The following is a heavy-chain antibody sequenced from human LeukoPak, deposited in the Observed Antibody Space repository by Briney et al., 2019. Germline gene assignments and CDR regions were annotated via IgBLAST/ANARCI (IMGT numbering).Heavy chain of an antibody. D-gene: IGHD3-16*01. J-gene: IGHJ4*02. CDR3: VREEDGGTFDY. CDR2: IFASGRGP. CDR1: GYSFTNYY. Sequence: ASVKVSCKASGYSFTNYYMHWVRQAPGQGLEWMGIIFASGRGPDSAQRFQGRVTMTRDTSTSTVYMELSSLTSEDTAVYYCVREEDGGTFDYWGQGTLVTSST. V-gene: IGHV1-46*01.